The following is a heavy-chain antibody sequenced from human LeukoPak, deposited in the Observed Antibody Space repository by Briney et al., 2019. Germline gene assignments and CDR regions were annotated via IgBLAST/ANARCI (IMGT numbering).Heavy chain of an antibody. CDR3: ARDWDYKMATIPGY. Sequence: GGSLRLSCVVSGFTFSSYAMHWVRQAPGKGLEWVAVISYDGSNKYYADSVKGRFTISRDNSKNTLYLQMNSLRAEDTAVYFCARDWDYKMATIPGYWGQGTLVTVSS. J-gene: IGHJ4*02. CDR2: ISYDGSNK. V-gene: IGHV3-30-3*01. D-gene: IGHD5-24*01. CDR1: GFTFSSYA.